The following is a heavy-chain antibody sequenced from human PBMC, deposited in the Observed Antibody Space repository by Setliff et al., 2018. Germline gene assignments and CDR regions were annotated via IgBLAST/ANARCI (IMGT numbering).Heavy chain of an antibody. Sequence: SVKVSCKASGLTFTTFSISWVRQAPGQGLEWMGGTIPMFGTTEYAQKFQGRHTIITDESTNTAFMQLSSLRSDDTAVYYCAREGVDTRSSTDYRYYMDVWGKGTTVTVSS. V-gene: IGHV1-69*05. D-gene: IGHD5-18*01. J-gene: IGHJ6*03. CDR3: AREGVDTRSSTDYRYYMDV. CDR2: TIPMFGTT. CDR1: GLTFTTFS.